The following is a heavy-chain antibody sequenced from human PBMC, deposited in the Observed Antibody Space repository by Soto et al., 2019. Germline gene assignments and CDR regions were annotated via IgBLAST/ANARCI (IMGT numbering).Heavy chain of an antibody. Sequence: EVQLVESGGGLVKPGGSLRLSCAASGFTFSNAWMSWVRQAPGKGLEWVGRIKSKTDGGTTDYAAPVKGRFTISRDDSKNTLYLQMNSLKPEDTAVYYCPTPPDYGDYEVGWYFDLWGRGTLVTVSS. CDR3: PTPPDYGDYEVGWYFDL. D-gene: IGHD4-17*01. J-gene: IGHJ2*01. V-gene: IGHV3-15*01. CDR2: IKSKTDGGTT. CDR1: GFTFSNAW.